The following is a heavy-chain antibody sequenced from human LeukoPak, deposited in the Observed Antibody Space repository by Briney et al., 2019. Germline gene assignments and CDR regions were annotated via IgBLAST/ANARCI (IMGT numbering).Heavy chain of an antibody. CDR3: ARETRRGRYFDL. V-gene: IGHV4-31*03. J-gene: IGHJ2*01. CDR2: IYNSGST. Sequence: SEALSLTCTVSGVSINTVGYYWTWIRQHPGKGLEWPGFIYNSGSTYYNPSLKSRLTISIDMSQNHFSLKLTSLTAADTAVYYCARETRRGRYFDLWGRGTLVTVSS. CDR1: GVSINTVGYY.